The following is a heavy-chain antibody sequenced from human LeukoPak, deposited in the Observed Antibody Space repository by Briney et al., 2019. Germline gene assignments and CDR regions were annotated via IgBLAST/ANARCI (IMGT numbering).Heavy chain of an antibody. V-gene: IGHV4-38-2*02. CDR2: IYYSGST. J-gene: IGHJ4*02. CDR3: ARQYCSSTSCYFDY. CDR1: GYSISSGYY. D-gene: IGHD2-2*01. Sequence: SETLSLTCTVSGYSISSGYYWGWIRQPPGKGLEWIGYIYYSGSTNYNPSLKSRVTISVDTSKNQFSLKLSSVTAADTAVYYCARQYCSSTSCYFDYWGQGTLVTVSS.